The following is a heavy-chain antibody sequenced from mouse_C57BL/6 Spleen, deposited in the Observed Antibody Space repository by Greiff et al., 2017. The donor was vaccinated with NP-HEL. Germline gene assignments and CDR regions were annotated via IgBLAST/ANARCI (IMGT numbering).Heavy chain of an antibody. J-gene: IGHJ3*01. CDR2: IYPGSGST. D-gene: IGHD3-2*02. CDR1: GYTFTSYW. V-gene: IGHV1-55*01. CDR3: AREGRTAQATSLAY. Sequence: QVQLQQSGAELVKPGASVKMSCKASGYTFTSYWITWVKQRPGQGLEWIGDIYPGSGSTNYNEKFKSKATLTVDTSSSTAYMQLSSLTSEDSAVYYCAREGRTAQATSLAYWGQGTLVTVSA.